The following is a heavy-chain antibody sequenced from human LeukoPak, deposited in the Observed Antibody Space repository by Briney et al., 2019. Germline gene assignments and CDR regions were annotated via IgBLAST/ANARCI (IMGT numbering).Heavy chain of an antibody. J-gene: IGHJ4*02. CDR2: IIPILGIA. V-gene: IGHV1-69*04. CDR3: ARDMGIAVAGTGY. CDR1: GGTFSSYA. Sequence: SVKVSCKASGGTFSSYAISWVRQAPGQGLEWMGRIIPILGIANYAQKFQGRVTITADKSTSTAYMELSSLRSEDTAVYYCARDMGIAVAGTGYWGQGTLVTVSS. D-gene: IGHD6-19*01.